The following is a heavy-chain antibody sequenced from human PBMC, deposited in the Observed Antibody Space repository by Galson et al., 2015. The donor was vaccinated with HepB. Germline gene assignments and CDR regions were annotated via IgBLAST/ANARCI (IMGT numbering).Heavy chain of an antibody. CDR3: ARAAPDYYDSSGLYYYYYYYMDV. V-gene: IGHV1-69*04. CDR2: IIPILGIA. J-gene: IGHJ6*03. Sequence: SVKVSCKASGGTFSSYAISWVRQAPGQGLEWMGRIIPILGIANYAQKFQGRVTITADKSTSTAYMELSSLRSEDTAVYYCARAAPDYYDSSGLYYYYYYYMDVWGKGTTVTVSS. D-gene: IGHD3-22*01. CDR1: GGTFSSYA.